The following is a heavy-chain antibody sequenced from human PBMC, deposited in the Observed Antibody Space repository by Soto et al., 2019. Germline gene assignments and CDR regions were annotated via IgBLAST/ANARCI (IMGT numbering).Heavy chain of an antibody. Sequence: EVQLLESGGGLVQPGGSLRLSCAASGFTFSSYAMIWVLQGPGKGLEWVSVVRGSGGSTYYADFVKGRFTISRDNSNNMAYLYMNMTGPDDAAVYYCARDPVAVTDSFFDSWGQGTLVTVSS. CDR2: VRGSGGST. V-gene: IGHV3-23*01. CDR3: ARDPVAVTDSFFDS. D-gene: IGHD6-19*01. CDR1: GFTFSSYA. J-gene: IGHJ4*02.